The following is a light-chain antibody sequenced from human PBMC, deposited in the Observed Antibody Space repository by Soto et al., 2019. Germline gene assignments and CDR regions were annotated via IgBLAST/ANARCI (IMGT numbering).Light chain of an antibody. V-gene: IGKV3-20*01. CDR3: QQYGSSPYT. CDR1: QSVSSNY. CDR2: GAS. Sequence: EIVLTQSPGTLSLSPGERATLSCRASQSVSSNYLAWYQQKPGQAPRLLIYGASSRATGIPDRFSGSGSGTAFTLTSSRLEPEDFAVYYCQQYGSSPYTFGQGTKLEIK. J-gene: IGKJ2*01.